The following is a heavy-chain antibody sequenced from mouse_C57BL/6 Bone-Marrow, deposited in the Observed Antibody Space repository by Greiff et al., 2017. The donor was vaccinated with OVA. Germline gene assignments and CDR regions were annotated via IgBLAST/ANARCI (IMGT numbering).Heavy chain of an antibody. D-gene: IGHD2-4*01. Sequence: EVQGVESGGGLVKPGGSLKLSCAASGFTFSDYGMHWVRQAPEKGLEWVAYISSGSSTIYYADTVKGRFTISRDNAKNTLFLQMTSLRSEDTAMYYCAREDYDWYFDVWGTGTTVTVSS. V-gene: IGHV5-17*01. CDR1: GFTFSDYG. CDR2: ISSGSSTI. CDR3: AREDYDWYFDV. J-gene: IGHJ1*03.